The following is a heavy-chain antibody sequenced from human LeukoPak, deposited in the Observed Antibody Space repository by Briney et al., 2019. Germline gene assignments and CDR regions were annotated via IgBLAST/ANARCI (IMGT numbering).Heavy chain of an antibody. V-gene: IGHV3-30*02. J-gene: IGHJ4*02. CDR2: IRYDGSNK. Sequence: GGSLRLSCAASGFTFSSYGMHWVRQAPGMGLEWVAFIRYDGSNKYYADSVKGRFTISRDNSKNTLYLQMNSLRAEDTAVYYCAKDPSSSWYVSFYFDYWGQGTLVTVSS. CDR1: GFTFSSYG. CDR3: AKDPSSSWYVSFYFDY. D-gene: IGHD6-13*01.